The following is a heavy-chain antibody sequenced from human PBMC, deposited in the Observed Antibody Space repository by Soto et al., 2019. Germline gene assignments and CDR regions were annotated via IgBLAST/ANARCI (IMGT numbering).Heavy chain of an antibody. J-gene: IGHJ4*02. CDR1: GFSLSSYA. CDR2: MSYDETKK. CDR3: AKDRRDGDFMHILVVDF. Sequence: QVRLVESGGGVVQPGGSLRLSCATSGFSLSSYAMHWVRQAPSKGLEWVALMSYDETKKYYADSVKGRFTISRDTSKNTLFLQMNNLRVEDTAVYYCAKDRRDGDFMHILVVDFWGQGALVTVSS. D-gene: IGHD2-15*01. V-gene: IGHV3-30*18.